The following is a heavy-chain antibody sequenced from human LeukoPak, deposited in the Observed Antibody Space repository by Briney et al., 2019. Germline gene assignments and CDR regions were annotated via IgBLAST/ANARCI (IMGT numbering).Heavy chain of an antibody. D-gene: IGHD5-12*01. V-gene: IGHV7-4-1*02. CDR3: ARAAYSGYDLKWWFDP. J-gene: IGHJ5*02. CDR1: GYTFTSYA. CDR2: INTNTGNP. Sequence: GASVKVSCKASGYTFTSYAMNWVRQAPGQGLEWMGWINTNTGNPTYAQGFTGRFVFSLDTSVSTAYLQISSLKAEDTAVYYCARAAYSGYDLKWWFDPWGQGTLVTVSS.